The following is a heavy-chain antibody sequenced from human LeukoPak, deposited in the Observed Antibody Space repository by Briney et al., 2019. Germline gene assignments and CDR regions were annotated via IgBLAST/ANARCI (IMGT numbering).Heavy chain of an antibody. CDR1: GYTFTGYY. V-gene: IGHV1-2*02. D-gene: IGHD3-22*01. Sequence: ASVKVSCKASGYTFTGYYMHWVRQAPGQGLEWMGWIIPNRGGTNYAQKFQGRVTMTRDTSISTAYMELSRLRSDDTAVYYCARGHYYDSSGYYNYYYGMDVWGQGTTVTVSS. CDR3: ARGHYYDSSGYYNYYYGMDV. J-gene: IGHJ6*02. CDR2: IIPNRGGT.